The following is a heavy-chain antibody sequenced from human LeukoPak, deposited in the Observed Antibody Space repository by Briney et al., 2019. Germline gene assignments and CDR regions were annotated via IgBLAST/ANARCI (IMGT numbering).Heavy chain of an antibody. V-gene: IGHV3-23*01. J-gene: IGHJ6*03. D-gene: IGHD1-26*01. CDR1: GFTFSSYG. Sequence: AGSLRLSCAASGFTFSSYGMSWVRQAPGKGLEWVSAISGSGGSTYYADSVKGRFTISRDNSKNTLYLQMNSLRAEDTAVYYCAKGGIVGAFYYYYYMDVWGKGTTVTISS. CDR2: ISGSGGST. CDR3: AKGGIVGAFYYYYYMDV.